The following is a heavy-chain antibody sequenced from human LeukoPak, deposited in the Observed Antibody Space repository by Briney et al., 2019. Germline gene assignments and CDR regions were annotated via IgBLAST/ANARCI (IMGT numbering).Heavy chain of an antibody. J-gene: IGHJ4*02. V-gene: IGHV3-66*02. CDR3: AGGGEAARSLAY. D-gene: IGHD6-6*01. CDR1: GVTSNY. CDR2: IYNGGTT. Sequence: GSLRLSCAASGVTSNYMTWVRQAPGKGLEWVSVIYNGGTTYYADSVKGRFTISRDNSKSTLFVYLQMNSLRTDDTALYYCAGGGEAARSLAYWGQGALVTVSS.